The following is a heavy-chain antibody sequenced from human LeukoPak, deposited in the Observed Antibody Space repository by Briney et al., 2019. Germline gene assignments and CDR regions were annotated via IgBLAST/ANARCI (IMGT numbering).Heavy chain of an antibody. V-gene: IGHV4-34*01. CDR1: GGSFSGYY. Sequence: KPSETLSLTCAVYGGSFSGYYWSWIRQPPGKGLEWIGEINHSGSTNYNPSLKSRVTISVDTSKNQFSLKLSSVTAADTAVYYCASFTPVRDYWGQGTLVTVSS. J-gene: IGHJ4*02. CDR3: ASFTPVRDY. CDR2: INHSGST. D-gene: IGHD3-10*01.